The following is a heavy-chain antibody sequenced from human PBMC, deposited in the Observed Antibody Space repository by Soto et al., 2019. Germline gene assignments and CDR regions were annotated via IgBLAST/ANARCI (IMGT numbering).Heavy chain of an antibody. CDR2: ISAYNGNT. D-gene: IGHD3-9*01. J-gene: IGHJ4*02. V-gene: IGHV1-18*01. CDR3: ARDLPSYYDILTGYWIFDY. CDR1: GYTFTSYG. Sequence: ASVKVSCKASGYTFTSYGISWVRQAPGQGLEWMGWISAYNGNTNYAQKLQGRVTMTTDTSTSTAYMELRSLRSDDTAVYYCARDLPSYYDILTGYWIFDYWGQGTLVTVSS.